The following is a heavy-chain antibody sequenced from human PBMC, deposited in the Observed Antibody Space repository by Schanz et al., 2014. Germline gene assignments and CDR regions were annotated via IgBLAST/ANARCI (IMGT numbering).Heavy chain of an antibody. J-gene: IGHJ4*02. V-gene: IGHV3-48*02. CDR2: ISSVGISK. CDR1: GFTFSIYS. D-gene: IGHD6-13*01. CDR3: AKERIAAAWTFDY. Sequence: EVQLVESGGGLVQPGGSLRLSCSASGFTFSIYSMNWVRQAPGKGLEWVSYISSVGISKYYADPVKGRFTRDRDSEKTDLYLQMIRMTEEEKEGYYCAKERIAAAWTFDYWGQGTLVTVSS.